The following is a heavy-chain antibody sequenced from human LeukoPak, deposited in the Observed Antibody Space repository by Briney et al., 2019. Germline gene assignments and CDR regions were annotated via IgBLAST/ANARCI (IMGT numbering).Heavy chain of an antibody. Sequence: PGGSLRLSCAASGFTFSSYAMHWVRQAPGKGLEWVAVISYDGSNKYYADSVKGRFTISRDNSKNTLYLQMNSLRAEDTAVYYCAKTGREVGLDYWGQGTLVTVSS. V-gene: IGHV3-30*04. CDR2: ISYDGSNK. CDR3: AKTGREVGLDY. CDR1: GFTFSSYA. J-gene: IGHJ4*02. D-gene: IGHD7-27*01.